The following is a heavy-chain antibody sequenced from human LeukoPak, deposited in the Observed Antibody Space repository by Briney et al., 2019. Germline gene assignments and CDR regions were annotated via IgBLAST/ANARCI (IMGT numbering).Heavy chain of an antibody. J-gene: IGHJ4*02. CDR1: GFTFDDYA. V-gene: IGHV3-9*01. Sequence: GRSLRLSCAASGFTFDDYAMHWVRQAPGKGLEWVSGISWNSVSIGYADSVKGRFTISRDNSKNTLYLQMNSLRAEDTAVYYCARVPSSTLYDILTGYTPYWGQGTLVTVSS. CDR3: ARVPSSTLYDILTGYTPY. CDR2: ISWNSVSI. D-gene: IGHD3-9*01.